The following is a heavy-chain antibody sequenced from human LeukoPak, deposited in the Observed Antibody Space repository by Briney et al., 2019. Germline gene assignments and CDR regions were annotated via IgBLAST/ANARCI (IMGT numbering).Heavy chain of an antibody. CDR3: AREGTGGYRTFDY. J-gene: IGHJ4*02. Sequence: GGSLRLSCAASEFTFSSYGMYWVRQAPGKGLEWVAVIWYDGSNKYYADSVKGRFTISRDNSKNTLYLQMNSLRAEDTAVYYCAREGTGGYRTFDYWGQGTLVTVSS. V-gene: IGHV3-33*07. CDR1: EFTFSSYG. CDR2: IWYDGSNK. D-gene: IGHD3/OR15-3a*01.